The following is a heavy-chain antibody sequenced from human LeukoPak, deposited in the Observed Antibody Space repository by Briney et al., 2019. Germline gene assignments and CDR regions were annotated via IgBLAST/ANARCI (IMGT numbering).Heavy chain of an antibody. Sequence: GGSLRLSCAASGFTFSSYGMSWVRQAPGKGLEWLSYISSNDRTIYYADSVKGRFTISRDNAKSSLYLQMNSLRAEDTAVYYCARVFYGSGSYYYYYMDVWGKGTTVTVSS. J-gene: IGHJ6*03. CDR2: ISSNDRTI. CDR1: GFTFSSYG. V-gene: IGHV3-48*04. CDR3: ARVFYGSGSYYYYYMDV. D-gene: IGHD3-10*01.